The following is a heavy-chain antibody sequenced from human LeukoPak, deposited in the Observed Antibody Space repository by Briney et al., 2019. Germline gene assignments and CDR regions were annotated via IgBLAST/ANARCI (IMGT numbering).Heavy chain of an antibody. CDR1: GYTFTSYG. J-gene: IGHJ6*03. Sequence: GASVKVSCKASGYTFTSYGISWVRQAPGQGLEWMGWISAYNGNTNYAQKLQGRVTMTTDTSTSTAYMELRSLRSDDTAVYYCARTLFPWGARQAYYYYYMDVWGKGTTVTVSS. CDR2: ISAYNGNT. D-gene: IGHD3-16*01. CDR3: ARTLFPWGARQAYYYYYMDV. V-gene: IGHV1-18*01.